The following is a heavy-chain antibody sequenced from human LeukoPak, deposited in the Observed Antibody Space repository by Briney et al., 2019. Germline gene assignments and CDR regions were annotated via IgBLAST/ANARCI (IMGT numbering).Heavy chain of an antibody. D-gene: IGHD1-26*01. CDR1: GYTFTDYY. CDR3: ATGGASGSSAASDY. CDR2: VDPEDGET. J-gene: IGHJ4*02. V-gene: IGHV1-69-2*01. Sequence: ASVKVSCKASGYTFTDYYMHWVQQAPGKGLEWMGLVDPEDGETIYAEKFQGRVTITADTSTDTAYMELSSLRSEDTAVYYCATGGASGSSAASDYWGQGTLVTVSS.